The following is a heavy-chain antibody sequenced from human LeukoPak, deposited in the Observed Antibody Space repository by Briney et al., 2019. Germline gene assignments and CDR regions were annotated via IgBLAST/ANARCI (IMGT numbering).Heavy chain of an antibody. D-gene: IGHD5-24*01. J-gene: IGHJ4*03. CDR3: ARGATISETGYFDF. CDR2: IDHRGDT. Sequence: SETLCLTCAVYGGSFSRYYWSWIRQSPGKGLEWIAEIDHRGDTNYNPSVKSRVTISVDTSKNQFSLKMRSLSAADTALYYCARGATISETGYFDFWGQGTLVTVSS. CDR1: GGSFSRYY. V-gene: IGHV4-34*01.